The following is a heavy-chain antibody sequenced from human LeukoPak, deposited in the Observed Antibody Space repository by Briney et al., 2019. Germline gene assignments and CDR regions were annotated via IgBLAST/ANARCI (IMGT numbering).Heavy chain of an antibody. CDR1: GGSISAGYYY. CDR2: IYYSGGT. J-gene: IGHJ6*03. Sequence: SETLSLTCTVSGGSISAGYYYWSWIRQHPGKGLEWIGYIYYSGGTYYNPSLKSRVTLSVDTSKKQFSLKLSSVTAADTAVYCCSRIVVVPEYYYYYMDVWGKGTTVTVSS. CDR3: SRIVVVPEYYYYYMDV. D-gene: IGHD2-2*01. V-gene: IGHV4-31*03.